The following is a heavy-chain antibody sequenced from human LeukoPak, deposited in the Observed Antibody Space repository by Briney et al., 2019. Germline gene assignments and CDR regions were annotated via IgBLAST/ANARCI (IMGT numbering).Heavy chain of an antibody. CDR2: LYNSRTT. CDR1: GGSFSGYY. Sequence: PSETLSLTCAVYGGSFSGYYWSWIRQPPGKGLEWIGSLYNSRTTYYNPSLKSRVTISVDTSKNQFSLKVSSVTAADTAVYYCARHRGSSSWDFDNWGQGILVTVSS. J-gene: IGHJ4*02. V-gene: IGHV4-34*01. CDR3: ARHRGSSSWDFDN. D-gene: IGHD6-13*01.